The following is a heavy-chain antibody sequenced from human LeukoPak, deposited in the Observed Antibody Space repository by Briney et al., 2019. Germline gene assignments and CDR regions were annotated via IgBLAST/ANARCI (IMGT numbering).Heavy chain of an antibody. Sequence: GGSLRLSCAASGFTFSSYSMNWVRQAPGKGLEWVSYISSSSSTIYYADSVKGRFTISRDNAKNSLYLQMDSLRAEDTAVYYCARDMAARPGWFDPWGQGTLVTVSS. CDR3: ARDMAARPGWFDP. CDR1: GFTFSSYS. D-gene: IGHD6-6*01. CDR2: ISSSSSTI. V-gene: IGHV3-48*01. J-gene: IGHJ5*02.